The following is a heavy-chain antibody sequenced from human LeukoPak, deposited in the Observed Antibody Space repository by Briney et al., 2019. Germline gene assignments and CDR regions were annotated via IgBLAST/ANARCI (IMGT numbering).Heavy chain of an antibody. CDR3: ARDYLRAAYNFDY. CDR1: GFSFSSYS. CDR2: ISHDATIQ. D-gene: IGHD1-1*01. V-gene: IGHV3-30*01. Sequence: PGGSLRLSCAASGFSFSSYSMHWVRQAPGKSLEWVAVISHDATIQYYPDSVKGRFTISRDNSKNTLYLQMNSLTVEDTAVYYCARDYLRAAYNFDYWGLGTLVTVSS. J-gene: IGHJ4*02.